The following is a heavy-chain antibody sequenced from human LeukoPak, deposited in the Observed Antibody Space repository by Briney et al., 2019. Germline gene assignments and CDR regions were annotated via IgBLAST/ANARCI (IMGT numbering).Heavy chain of an antibody. J-gene: IGHJ3*02. D-gene: IGHD3-10*01. V-gene: IGHV3-15*01. Sequence: PGGSLRLYCAASGFTFSNAWMSWVRQAPGKGLEWVGRIKSKTDGGTTDYAAPVKGRFTISRDDSKNTLYLQMNSLKTEDTAVYYCTTRITMVRGVGPSGIDIWGQGTMVTVSS. CDR2: IKSKTDGGTT. CDR3: TTRITMVRGVGPSGIDI. CDR1: GFTFSNAW.